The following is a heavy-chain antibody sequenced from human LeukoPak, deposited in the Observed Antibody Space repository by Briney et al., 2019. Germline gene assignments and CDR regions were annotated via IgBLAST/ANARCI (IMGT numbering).Heavy chain of an antibody. CDR1: GFTFDDYA. CDR3: AKGFYGDYSLAAFDI. Sequence: SGGSLRLSCAASGFTFDDYAMHWVRQAPGKGLEWVSGISWNSGSIGYADSVKGRFTISRDNAKNSLYLQMNSLRAEDTALYYCAKGFYGDYSLAAFDIWGQGTMVTVSS. D-gene: IGHD4-17*01. J-gene: IGHJ3*02. CDR2: ISWNSGSI. V-gene: IGHV3-9*01.